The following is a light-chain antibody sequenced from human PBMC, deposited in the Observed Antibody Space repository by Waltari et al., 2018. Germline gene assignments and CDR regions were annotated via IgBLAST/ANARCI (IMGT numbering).Light chain of an antibody. CDR1: QSISNY. CDR2: AES. J-gene: IGKJ4*01. V-gene: IGKV1-39*01. Sequence: DIQMTQSPSSLSASVGDRVTITCRASQSISNYLNWYQQKPEKAPKLLIYAESSLQSGVPSRFSGSGSGTDFTLTISSLQPEDFATFYCQQSCSTVLTFGGGTKVEIK. CDR3: QQSCSTVLT.